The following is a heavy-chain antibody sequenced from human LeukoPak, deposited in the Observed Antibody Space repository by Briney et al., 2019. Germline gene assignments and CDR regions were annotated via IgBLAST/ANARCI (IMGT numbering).Heavy chain of an antibody. CDR2: IWYDGSYK. CDR1: GFTFSGFG. D-gene: IGHD6-13*01. J-gene: IGHJ5*02. Sequence: PGGSLRLSCEASGFTFSGFGMHWVRQAPGKGLEWVAVIWYDGSYKSYGDSVKGRFTISRDNSKNTLFLQMNSLRADDTAVYYCARDTLIAAPKTGTVTRIGWFDTWGQGTLVTVSS. CDR3: ARDTLIAAPKTGTVTRIGWFDT. V-gene: IGHV3-33*08.